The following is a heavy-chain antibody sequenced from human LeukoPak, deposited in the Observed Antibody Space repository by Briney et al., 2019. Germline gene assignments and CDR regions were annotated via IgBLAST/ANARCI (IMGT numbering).Heavy chain of an antibody. V-gene: IGHV3-66*01. CDR1: GFTVSSNY. CDR2: IYSGGST. J-gene: IGHJ4*02. Sequence: GGSLRLSCAASGFTVSSNYMSWVGQAPGKGLEWVSVIYSGGSTYYADSVKGRFTISRDNSKNTLYLQMNSLRAEDTAVYYCARDPMTALDYWGQGTLVTVSS. CDR3: ARDPMTALDY.